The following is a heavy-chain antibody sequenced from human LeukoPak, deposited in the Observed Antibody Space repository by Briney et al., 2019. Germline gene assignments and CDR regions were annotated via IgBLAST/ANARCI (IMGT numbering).Heavy chain of an antibody. D-gene: IGHD2-15*01. J-gene: IGHJ4*02. CDR1: GGSFSGYY. V-gene: IGHV4-34*01. CDR2: INHSGST. CDR3: ARSVYCSGGSCPFDY. Sequence: PSETLSLTCAVYGGSFSGYYWSWIRQPPGKGLEWIGEINHSGSTNYNPSLKSRVTISVDTSKNQFSLKLSSVTAADTAVYYCARSVYCSGGSCPFDYWGQGTLVTVSS.